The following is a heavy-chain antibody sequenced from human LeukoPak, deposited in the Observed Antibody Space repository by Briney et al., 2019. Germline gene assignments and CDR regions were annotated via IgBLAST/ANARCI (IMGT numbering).Heavy chain of an antibody. CDR3: AKASAYGSGSYYDDY. V-gene: IGHV3-23*01. J-gene: IGHJ4*02. CDR2: ISGGGGST. Sequence: GGSLRLSCVAAGFTFSSYDMNWVRQAPGKGLEWVSLISGGGGSTYYADSVRGRFTISRDNSKNTLYLQMNSLRAEDTAVYYCAKASAYGSGSYYDDYWGQGTLVTVSS. CDR1: GFTFSSYD. D-gene: IGHD3-10*01.